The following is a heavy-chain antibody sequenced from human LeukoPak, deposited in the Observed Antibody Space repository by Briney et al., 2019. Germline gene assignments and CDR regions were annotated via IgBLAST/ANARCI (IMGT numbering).Heavy chain of an antibody. D-gene: IGHD3-10*01. CDR2: IYHSGST. V-gene: IGHV4-38-2*02. J-gene: IGHJ5*02. Sequence: SETLSLTCTVSGYSISSGYYWGRIRQPPGKGLEWIGSIYHSGSTYYNPSLKSRVTISVDTSKNQISLKLKSVTAADTAVYYCARGGYYGSGNDFRFDPWGQGTLVTVSS. CDR1: GYSISSGYY. CDR3: ARGGYYGSGNDFRFDP.